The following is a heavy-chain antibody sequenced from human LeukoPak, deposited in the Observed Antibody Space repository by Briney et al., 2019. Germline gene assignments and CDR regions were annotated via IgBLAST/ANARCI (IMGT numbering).Heavy chain of an antibody. Sequence: GGSLRLSCAASGFIVSYSYMSWVRQAPGKGLEWVSLIYSGGSTFYADSVKGRFTISRDNSKNTLYLEMNSLRVEDTAVYYCARDRNYYDSSGYYPAWSDPWGQGTLVTVSS. CDR1: GFIVSYSY. V-gene: IGHV3-66*02. J-gene: IGHJ5*02. CDR2: IYSGGST. CDR3: ARDRNYYDSSGYYPAWSDP. D-gene: IGHD3-22*01.